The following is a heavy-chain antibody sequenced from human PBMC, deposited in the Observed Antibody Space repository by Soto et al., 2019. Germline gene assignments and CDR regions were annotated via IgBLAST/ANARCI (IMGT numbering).Heavy chain of an antibody. CDR2: IGIGSSTK. D-gene: IGHD3-22*01. V-gene: IGHV3-48*01. CDR1: GFTFSSYR. CDR3: ARDQLYYNDISGRPLNAFDV. J-gene: IGHJ3*01. Sequence: GGSLRLSCAASGFTFSSYRMNWVRQAPGKGLEWVSYIGIGSSTKYYADSVKGRFTISRDNAKNSLYLQMNSLRAEDTAVYYCARDQLYYNDISGRPLNAFDVWGQGTMVTVSS.